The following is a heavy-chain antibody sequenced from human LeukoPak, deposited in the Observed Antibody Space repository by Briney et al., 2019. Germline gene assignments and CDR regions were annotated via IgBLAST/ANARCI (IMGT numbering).Heavy chain of an antibody. CDR1: GFTFSSYA. Sequence: GGSLRLSCAASGFTFSSYAMSWVRQAPGKGLEWVSAITASGGNTYYADSVKGRFTISRDNSKNTLYLQVNSLRAEDTAVYYCAKGNGYSYGRYYFDYWGQGTLVTVSS. V-gene: IGHV3-23*01. CDR2: ITASGGNT. CDR3: AKGNGYSYGRYYFDY. J-gene: IGHJ4*02. D-gene: IGHD5-18*01.